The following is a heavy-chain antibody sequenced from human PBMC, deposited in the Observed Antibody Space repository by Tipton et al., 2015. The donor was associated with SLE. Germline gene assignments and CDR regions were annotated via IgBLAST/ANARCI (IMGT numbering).Heavy chain of an antibody. CDR1: GFTFSDYY. Sequence: SLRLSCVASGFTFSDYYMSWIRQAPGKGLECLSYISSTGVTIYYADSVRGRFTISRDDAKNSLYLQMNSLRAEDTAVYYCTKDGEMATNDAFDIWGRGTMVTVSS. CDR3: TKDGEMATNDAFDI. J-gene: IGHJ3*02. V-gene: IGHV3-11*01. D-gene: IGHD5-24*01. CDR2: ISSTGVTI.